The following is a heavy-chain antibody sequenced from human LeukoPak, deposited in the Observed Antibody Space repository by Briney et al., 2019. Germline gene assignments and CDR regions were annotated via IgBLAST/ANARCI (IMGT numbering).Heavy chain of an antibody. CDR1: GGSISSGGYY. Sequence: SQTLSLTCTVSGGSISSGGYYWSWIRQPPGKGLEWIGYIYHSGSTYYNPSLKSRVTISVDRSKNQFSLKLTSVTAGDTAVYYCARDSSGPGPDAFDVWGQGTMVTVSS. CDR3: ARDSSGPGPDAFDV. V-gene: IGHV4-30-2*01. J-gene: IGHJ3*01. CDR2: IYHSGST. D-gene: IGHD3-22*01.